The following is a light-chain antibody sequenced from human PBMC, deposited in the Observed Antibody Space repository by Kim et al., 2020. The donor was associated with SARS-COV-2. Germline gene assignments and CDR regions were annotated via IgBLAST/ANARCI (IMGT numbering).Light chain of an antibody. J-gene: IGKJ5*01. CDR2: GAS. CDR1: QTTSSDY. V-gene: IGKV3-20*01. Sequence: PGARASLSCRASQTTSSDYLAWYPHKPGQATRLVIYGASWRAPDIPDTLSGSGSGTATTLTISRLQPDDFAADYCHDYGSITLGQGTRLEIK. CDR3: HDYGSIT.